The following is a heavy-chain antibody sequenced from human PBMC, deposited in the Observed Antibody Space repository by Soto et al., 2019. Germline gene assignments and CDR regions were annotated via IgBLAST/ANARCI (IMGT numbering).Heavy chain of an antibody. CDR3: AKDSFINLRGYDSY. D-gene: IGHD5-12*01. CDR1: GFTFSTYA. CDR2: ISGSGDST. V-gene: IGHV3-23*01. J-gene: IGHJ4*02. Sequence: ETLRLSCAASGFTFSTYAMIWVRQAPGKGLEWVSAISGSGDSTYYADSVKGRFTISRDNSKNTLYLQMSSLRAEDTAIYYCAKDSFINLRGYDSYWGQGTLVTVSS.